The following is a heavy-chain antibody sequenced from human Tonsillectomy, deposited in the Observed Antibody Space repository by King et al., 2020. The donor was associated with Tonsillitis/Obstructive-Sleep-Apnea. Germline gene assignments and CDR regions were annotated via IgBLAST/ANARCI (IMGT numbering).Heavy chain of an antibody. CDR2: IYYRGST. J-gene: IGHJ6*03. V-gene: IGHV4-59*08. CDR1: GGSITNYY. CDR3: ARLTYATYYYYYMDV. Sequence: HVQLQESGPGLVKPSETLSLTCTVSGGSITNYYCSWIRQPPGKGLEWIGYIYYRGSTNYNPSLKSRLTMSVDTSKNQFSLKLSSVTAADTAVYYCARLTYATYYYYYMDVWGKGTTVTVSS.